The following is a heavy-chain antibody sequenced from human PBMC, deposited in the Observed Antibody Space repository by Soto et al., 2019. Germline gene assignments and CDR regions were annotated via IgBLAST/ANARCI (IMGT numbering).Heavy chain of an antibody. V-gene: IGHV3-30*18. D-gene: IGHD5-18*01. CDR1: GFTFSSYG. CDR2: ISYDGSNK. J-gene: IGHJ4*02. Sequence: QVQLVESGGGVVQPGRSLRLSCAASGFTFSSYGMHWVRQAPGKGLEWVAVISYDGSNKYYADSVKGRFTISRDNSKNTRYHKMNSLRAEDTAVYYCAKDWRIQLWFGYFDYWGQGTLVTVSS. CDR3: AKDWRIQLWFGYFDY.